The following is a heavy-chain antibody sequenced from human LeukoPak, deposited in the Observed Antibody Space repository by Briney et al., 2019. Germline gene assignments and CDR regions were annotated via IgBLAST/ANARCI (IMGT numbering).Heavy chain of an antibody. Sequence: SETLSLTRTVSGGSITSSNYYWGWIRQPPGKGLEWIGNIYYTGTTYYNPSLKSRVTISVDTSKNQFSLRLSSVTAADTAVYFCAKVRGFCSDGSCYWFDYWGQGTLVTVSS. V-gene: IGHV4-39*01. CDR2: IYYTGTT. CDR3: AKVRGFCSDGSCYWFDY. D-gene: IGHD2-15*01. CDR1: GGSITSSNYY. J-gene: IGHJ4*02.